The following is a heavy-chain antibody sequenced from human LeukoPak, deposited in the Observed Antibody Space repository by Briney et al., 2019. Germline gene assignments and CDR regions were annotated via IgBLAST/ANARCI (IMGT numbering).Heavy chain of an antibody. CDR2: INTNTGNP. CDR3: AILPRGGNIVATIGLGLFDY. D-gene: IGHD5-12*01. V-gene: IGHV7-4-1*02. Sequence: WASVTVSCKASGYTFTSYAMNWVRQAPGQGLEWMGWINTNTGNPTYAQGFTGRFVFSLDTSVSTAYLQISSLKAKDTAVYYCAILPRGGNIVATIGLGLFDYWGQGTLVTVSS. CDR1: GYTFTSYA. J-gene: IGHJ4*02.